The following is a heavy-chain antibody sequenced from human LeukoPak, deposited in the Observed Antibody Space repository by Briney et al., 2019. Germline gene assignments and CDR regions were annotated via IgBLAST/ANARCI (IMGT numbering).Heavy chain of an antibody. D-gene: IGHD6-19*01. CDR1: GGSFSGYY. V-gene: IGHV4-34*01. CDR2: INHSGST. J-gene: IGHJ4*02. CDR3: ARRRRPLAVAGGYFDY. Sequence: PSETLSLTCPVDGGSFSGYYWSWIRQPPGKGLEWIGEINHSGSTNYNPSLKSRVTISVDTSKNQFSLKLSSVTAADTAVYYCARRRRPLAVAGGYFDYWGQGTLVTVSS.